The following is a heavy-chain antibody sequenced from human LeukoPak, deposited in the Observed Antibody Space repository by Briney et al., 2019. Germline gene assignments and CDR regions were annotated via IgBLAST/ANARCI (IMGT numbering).Heavy chain of an antibody. V-gene: IGHV3-30*12. J-gene: IGHJ5*02. CDR1: GFTFSSYG. CDR3: ARSCSGGTCNFPKFEP. Sequence: PGGSLRLSCAASGFTFSSYGMHWVRQAPGKGLEWVAYIQYDGSNEQYADSVKGRFSISRDNAKNSLYLQMNSQRAGDTAVYYCARSCSGGTCNFPKFEPWGQGTLVTVSS. D-gene: IGHD2-15*01. CDR2: IQYDGSNE.